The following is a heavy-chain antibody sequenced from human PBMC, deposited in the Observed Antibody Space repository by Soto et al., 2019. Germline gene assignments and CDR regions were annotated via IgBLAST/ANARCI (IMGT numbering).Heavy chain of an antibody. J-gene: IGHJ4*02. V-gene: IGHV4-39*01. CDR2: IYYSGKT. D-gene: IGHD2-15*01. CDR1: GASITSTTYF. CDR3: AEKLTRKGGFEH. Sequence: TLSLTCSLSGASITSTTYFWAWIRKTPGKGLEWVGSIYYSGKTRYNPSLKSRATISVDRSRNQFSLEVKSVTAADTAVYYCAEKLTRKGGFEHWGEGT.